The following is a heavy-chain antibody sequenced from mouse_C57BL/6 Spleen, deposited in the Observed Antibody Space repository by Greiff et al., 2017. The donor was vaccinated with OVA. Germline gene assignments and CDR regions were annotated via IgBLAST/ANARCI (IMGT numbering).Heavy chain of an antibody. CDR1: GYTFTSYW. D-gene: IGHD2-5*01. Sequence: QVQLQQPGAELVKPGASVKLSCKASGYTFTSYWMQWVKQRPGQGLEWIGEIDPSDSYTNYNQKFKGKATLTVDTSSSTEYMHLSSLTSEDSAVYYCARNSNYFDYWGQGTTLTVSS. J-gene: IGHJ2*01. CDR2: IDPSDSYT. V-gene: IGHV1-50*01. CDR3: ARNSNYFDY.